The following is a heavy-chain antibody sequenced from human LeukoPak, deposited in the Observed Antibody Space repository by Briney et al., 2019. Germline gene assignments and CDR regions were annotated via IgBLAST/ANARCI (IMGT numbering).Heavy chain of an antibody. V-gene: IGHV3-23*01. CDR1: GFTFSSNV. J-gene: IGHJ4*02. D-gene: IGHD3-22*01. CDR2: IPASGGST. Sequence: PGGSLRLSCAASGFTFSSNVMIWVRQAPGKGLEWVSSIPASGGSTYYADSVKGRFTISRDNSKNTLYLQMNSLRAEDTAVYYCARVDNGGYYYDSSGYYCSWGQGTLVTVSS. CDR3: ARVDNGGYYYDSSGYYCS.